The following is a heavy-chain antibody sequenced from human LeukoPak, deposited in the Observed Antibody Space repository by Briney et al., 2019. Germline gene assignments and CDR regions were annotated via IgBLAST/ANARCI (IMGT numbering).Heavy chain of an antibody. CDR1: GFTFSDYY. J-gene: IGHJ4*02. V-gene: IGHV3-11*06. D-gene: IGHD3-10*01. CDR2: IGSSGSYT. Sequence: GGSLRLSCAASGFTFSDYYMSWIRQAPGKGLEWVSYIGSSGSYTNYADSVKGRFTISRDNAKNSLYLQMNSLRAEDTALYYCAAGTTHGSGSYYFRYWGQGTLVTVSS. CDR3: AAGTTHGSGSYYFRY.